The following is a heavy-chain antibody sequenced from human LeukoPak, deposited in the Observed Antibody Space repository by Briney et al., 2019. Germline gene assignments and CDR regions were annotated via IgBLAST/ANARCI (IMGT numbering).Heavy chain of an antibody. Sequence: GGSLRLSCAASGFTFSHLAMYWVRQAPGKGLECVSLISDDTYTKYYADSVKGRFIISRDNSKNMLYLQMNGLGTDDSTLYYCTVATETTFDYWGQGSLVTVSS. CDR1: GFTFSHLA. CDR2: ISDDTYTK. J-gene: IGHJ4*02. D-gene: IGHD4-17*01. V-gene: IGHV3-30*04. CDR3: TVATETTFDY.